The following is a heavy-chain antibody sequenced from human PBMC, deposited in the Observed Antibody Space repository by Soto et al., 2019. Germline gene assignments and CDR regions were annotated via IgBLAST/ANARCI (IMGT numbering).Heavy chain of an antibody. D-gene: IGHD5-12*01. CDR2: IIPLFNTP. J-gene: IGHJ4*02. V-gene: IGHV1-69*01. CDR3: AAMGRDGYEFDAFVQS. Sequence: QVQLEQSGAAVKMPGSSVRLSCKASGGSFYSYVFFWVRQAPGQGLEYMGGIIPLFNTPSYSQKFHGRATIAADGSTHTAHLDLNSLTSEDTARCFCAAMGRDGYEFDAFVQSGGQGSLVTVSS. CDR1: GGSFYSYV.